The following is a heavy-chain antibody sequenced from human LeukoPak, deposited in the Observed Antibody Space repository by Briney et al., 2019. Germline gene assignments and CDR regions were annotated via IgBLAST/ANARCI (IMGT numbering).Heavy chain of an antibody. D-gene: IGHD3-9*01. J-gene: IGHJ5*02. V-gene: IGHV4-59*01. Sequence: PSETLSLTCTVSGGSISYYYWTRIRQSPGKGLEWIGQIYYTGSTYYNPSLKRRVTISVDTSRNQFSLNLTSVTAADTAVYYCARGGTYNDILSFDPWGQGTLVTVSS. CDR2: IYYTGST. CDR3: ARGGTYNDILSFDP. CDR1: GGSISYYY.